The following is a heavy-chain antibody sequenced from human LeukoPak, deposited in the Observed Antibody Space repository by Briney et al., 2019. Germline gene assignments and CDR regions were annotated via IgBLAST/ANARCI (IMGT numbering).Heavy chain of an antibody. D-gene: IGHD1-26*01. CDR1: GFTFSSYA. CDR2: ISGSGGST. V-gene: IGHV3-23*01. Sequence: PGGSLRLSCAASGFTFSSYAMSWVRQAPGKGLEWVSAISGSGGSTYYADSVKGRFTISRDNSKNTLYLQMNSLRAEDTAVYYCAKNFLGATYYYYGMDVWGQGTTVTVSS. J-gene: IGHJ6*02. CDR3: AKNFLGATYYYYGMDV.